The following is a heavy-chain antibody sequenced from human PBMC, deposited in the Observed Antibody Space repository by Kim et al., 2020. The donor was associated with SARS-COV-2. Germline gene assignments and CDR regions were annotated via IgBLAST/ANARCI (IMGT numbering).Heavy chain of an antibody. CDR3: ARSYCSSTSCYIIFDY. D-gene: IGHD2-2*02. J-gene: IGHJ4*02. V-gene: IGHV4-59*10. Sequence: SLKGRVTMSVHPSKNQFSLKLSSVTAADTAVYYCARSYCSSTSCYIIFDYWGQGTLVTVSS.